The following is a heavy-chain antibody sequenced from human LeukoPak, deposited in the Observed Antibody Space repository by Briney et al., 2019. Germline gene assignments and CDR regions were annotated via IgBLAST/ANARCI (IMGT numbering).Heavy chain of an antibody. V-gene: IGHV1-8*01. CDR2: MNPNSGNT. J-gene: IGHJ3*02. Sequence: ASVKVSCKASGYTFTSYDINWVRQATGQGLEWMGWMNPNSGNTGYAQKFQGRVTMTRNTSISTAHMELSSLRSEDTAVYYCATRRYSSGYYYQRAFDIWGQGTMVTVSS. D-gene: IGHD3-22*01. CDR3: ATRRYSSGYYYQRAFDI. CDR1: GYTFTSYD.